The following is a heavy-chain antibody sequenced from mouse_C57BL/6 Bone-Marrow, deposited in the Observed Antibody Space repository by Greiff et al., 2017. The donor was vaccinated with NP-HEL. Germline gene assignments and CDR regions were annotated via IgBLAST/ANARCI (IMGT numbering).Heavy chain of an antibody. CDR1: GYTFTDYN. D-gene: IGHD2-4*01. J-gene: IGHJ4*01. CDR2: INPNNGGT. CDR3: ARGYYDYEDYAMDY. V-gene: IGHV1-18*01. Sequence: VQLQQSGPELVKPGASVKIPCKASGYTFTDYNLDWVKQSHGKSLEWIGDINPNNGGTIYNQKFKGKATLTVDKSSSTAYMELRSLTSEDTAVYYCARGYYDYEDYAMDYWGQGTSVTVYS.